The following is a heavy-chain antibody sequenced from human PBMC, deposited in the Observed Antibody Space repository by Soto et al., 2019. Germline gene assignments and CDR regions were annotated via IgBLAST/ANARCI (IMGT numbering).Heavy chain of an antibody. CDR2: INHSGST. CDR3: ARRSGVAGWNRSFDH. Sequence: PWDTLALTWAVNGESFNGYYLGCFRLPPGKGLEWIGEINHSGSTNSNPSLKSRVTISVDTSKNQFSLKLSSVTAADTAVYYRARRSGVAGWNRSFDHWGQGTLVTVS. J-gene: IGHJ4*02. V-gene: IGHV4-34*01. CDR1: GESFNGYY. D-gene: IGHD6-19*01.